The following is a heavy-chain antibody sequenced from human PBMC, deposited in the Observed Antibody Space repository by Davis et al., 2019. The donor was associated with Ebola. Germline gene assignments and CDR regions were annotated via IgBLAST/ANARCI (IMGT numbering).Heavy chain of an antibody. CDR2: ISYDGSNK. CDR1: GFTFSSYG. CDR3: AKDRGYIVVVPAAD. Sequence: GGSLRLSCAASGFTFSSYGMHWVRQAPGKGLEWVAVISYDGSNKYYADSVKGRFTISRDNSKNTLYLQMNSLRAEDTAVYYCAKDRGYIVVVPAADWGQGTLVTVSS. D-gene: IGHD2-2*01. J-gene: IGHJ4*02. V-gene: IGHV3-30*18.